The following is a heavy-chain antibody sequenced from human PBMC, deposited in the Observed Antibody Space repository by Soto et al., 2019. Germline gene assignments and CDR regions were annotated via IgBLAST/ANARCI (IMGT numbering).Heavy chain of an antibody. CDR2: IYYSWST. CDR3: ARLWATVTTEFDY. J-gene: IGHJ4*02. Sequence: PSETLSLTCTVSGGSISSSSYYWGWIRQPPGKGLEWIGSIYYSWSTYYNPSLKSRVTISVDTSKNQFSLKLSSVTAADTAVYYCARLWATVTTEFDYWGQGTLVTVSS. V-gene: IGHV4-39*01. CDR1: GGSISSSSYY. D-gene: IGHD4-17*01.